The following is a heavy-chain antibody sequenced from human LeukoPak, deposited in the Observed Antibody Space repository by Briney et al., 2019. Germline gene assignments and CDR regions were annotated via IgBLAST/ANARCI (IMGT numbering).Heavy chain of an antibody. CDR3: ARVSYSSGWYYLGLY. J-gene: IGHJ4*02. CDR1: GFTFSSYS. Sequence: PGGSPRLSCAASGFTFSSYSMNWVRQAPGKGLEWVSYISSSSSTIYYADSVKGRFTISRDNAKNSLYLQMNSLRAEDTAVYYCARVSYSSGWYYLGLYWGQGTLVTVSS. CDR2: ISSSSSTI. D-gene: IGHD6-19*01. V-gene: IGHV3-48*04.